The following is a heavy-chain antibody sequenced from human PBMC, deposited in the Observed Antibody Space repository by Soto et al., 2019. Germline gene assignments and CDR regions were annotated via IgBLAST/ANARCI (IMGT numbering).Heavy chain of an antibody. J-gene: IGHJ4*02. V-gene: IGHV4-59*01. CDR1: GGSISSYY. CDR3: ARAGYYDSSGYLDY. D-gene: IGHD3-22*01. Sequence: QVQLQESGPGLVKPSETLSLTCTVSGGSISSYYWSWIRQPPGKGLEWIGYIYYSGNTNYNPSLKSRVTISVDTSKNPFSLKLSSVTAAETAVYYCARAGYYDSSGYLDYWGQGTLVTVYS. CDR2: IYYSGNT.